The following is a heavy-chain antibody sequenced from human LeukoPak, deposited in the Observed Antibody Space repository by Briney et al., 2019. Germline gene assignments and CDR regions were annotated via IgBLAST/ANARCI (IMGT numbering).Heavy chain of an antibody. J-gene: IGHJ4*02. V-gene: IGHV1-8*01. Sequence: ASVKVSCKASGYTFTSYDINWVRQATGQGLEWMGWINPNSGNTGYAQKFQGRVTMTRNTSTSTVYMELSSLRSEDTAVYYCARYYSGWYYFDYWGQGTLVTVSS. CDR2: INPNSGNT. CDR3: ARYYSGWYYFDY. CDR1: GYTFTSYD. D-gene: IGHD6-19*01.